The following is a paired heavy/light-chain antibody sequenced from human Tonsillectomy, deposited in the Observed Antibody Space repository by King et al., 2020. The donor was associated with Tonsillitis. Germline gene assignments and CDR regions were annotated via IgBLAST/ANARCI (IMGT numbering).Heavy chain of an antibody. CDR2: LSNDGNNK. CDR3: ARAGDWAGGSWFDP. D-gene: IGHD3-10*01. V-gene: IGHV3-30-3*01. CDR1: GFTFSNYA. J-gene: IGHJ5*02. Sequence: QVQLVESGGGVVQPGRSLRLSCAASGFTFSNYAFHWVRQAPGKGLDWVAVLSNDGNNKYYADSVEGRFTISRDNSKNTVFLHMSSLSPEDTAVYYCARAGDWAGGSWFDPWGQGTLVTVSA.
Light chain of an antibody. V-gene: IGKV4-1*01. Sequence: DIVMTQSPDSLAVSLGERATINCKSSQSVLYRSDNKNYLAWYQQKPGQPPKLLIYWASTRESGVPDRFSGSGSGTDFTLTISSLQAEDVAVYYCQQYYGTPVTFGGGTKVEI. J-gene: IGKJ4*01. CDR1: QSVLYRSDNKNY. CDR3: QQYYGTPVT. CDR2: WAS.